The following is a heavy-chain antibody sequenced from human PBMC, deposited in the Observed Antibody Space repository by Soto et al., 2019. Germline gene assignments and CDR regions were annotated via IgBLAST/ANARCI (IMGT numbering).Heavy chain of an antibody. CDR2: ISGSGGST. Sequence: GGSLRLSCAASGFTFSSYAMSWVRQAPGKGLEWVSAISGSGGSTYYADSVKGRFTISRDNSKNTLYLQMNSLRAEDTAVYYCAKDPNDYIWGSYRFPTTPDPYYFDYWGQGTLVTVSS. V-gene: IGHV3-23*01. CDR1: GFTFSSYA. D-gene: IGHD3-16*02. J-gene: IGHJ4*02. CDR3: AKDPNDYIWGSYRFPTTPDPYYFDY.